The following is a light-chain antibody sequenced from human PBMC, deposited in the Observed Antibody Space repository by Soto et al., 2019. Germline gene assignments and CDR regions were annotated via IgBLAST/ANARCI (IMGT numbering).Light chain of an antibody. Sequence: QSALTQPASVSGSPGQAITISCTGTSSDVGGYNYVSWYQQHPGKAPKLMIYEVSNRPSGVSDRFSGSKSANTASLTISGLQAEDEADYNCTSYTSNNTPVFGTGTKVTVL. CDR1: SSDVGGYNY. CDR2: EVS. V-gene: IGLV2-14*01. J-gene: IGLJ1*01. CDR3: TSYTSNNTPV.